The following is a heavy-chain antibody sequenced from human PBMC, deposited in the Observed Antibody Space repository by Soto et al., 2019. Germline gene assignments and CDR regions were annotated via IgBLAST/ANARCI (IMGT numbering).Heavy chain of an antibody. CDR1: GGSISSGGYY. CDR3: TRGVVPAAMVDY. D-gene: IGHD2-2*01. CDR2: IYYSGST. Sequence: QVQLQESGPGLVKPSQTLSLTCTVSGGSISSGGYYWSWIRQQPGKGLEWIGYIYYSGSTYYNPSLKSRVTISVDTSKNQFSLKLSAVTAADTAVYYCTRGVVPAAMVDYWGQGTLVTVSS. J-gene: IGHJ4*02. V-gene: IGHV4-31*03.